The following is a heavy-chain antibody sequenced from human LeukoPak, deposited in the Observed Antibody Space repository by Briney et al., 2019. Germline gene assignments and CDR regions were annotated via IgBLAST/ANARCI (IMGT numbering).Heavy chain of an antibody. Sequence: SETLSLTCAVYGGSFSGYYWSWIRQPPGKGLEWIGEINHSGSTNYNPSLKSRVTISVDTSKTHFSLKLNSVAAADTAVYYCARVATVAGTTQFDPWGQGTLVTVSS. V-gene: IGHV4-34*01. J-gene: IGHJ5*02. CDR3: ARVATVAGTTQFDP. D-gene: IGHD6-19*01. CDR1: GGSFSGYY. CDR2: INHSGST.